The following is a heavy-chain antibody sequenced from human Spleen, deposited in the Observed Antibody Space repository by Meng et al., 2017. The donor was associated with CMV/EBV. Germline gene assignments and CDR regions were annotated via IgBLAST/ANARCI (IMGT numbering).Heavy chain of an antibody. CDR3: ARDRHLTAPGGNWFDP. D-gene: IGHD3-16*01. Sequence: GESLKISCAASGFTFSSYSMNWVRQAPGKGLEWVSSISSSSSYIYYADSVKGRFTISRDNAKNSLYLQMNSLRAEDTAVYYCARDRHLTAPGGNWFDPWGQGTLVTVSS. CDR1: GFTFSSYS. CDR2: ISSSSSYI. J-gene: IGHJ5*02. V-gene: IGHV3-21*01.